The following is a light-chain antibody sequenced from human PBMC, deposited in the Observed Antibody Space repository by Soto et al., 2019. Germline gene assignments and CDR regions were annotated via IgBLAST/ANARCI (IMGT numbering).Light chain of an antibody. CDR3: QQYGSSQYT. Sequence: EIVLTQSPGTLSLSPGERATLSCRASQSVNNNYLAWYQQKPGQAPRLLIYGASSRATGIPDRFSGSGSGTDFPLTISRLEPEDFAVDFCQQYGSSQYTFGQGTKLEIK. CDR2: GAS. J-gene: IGKJ2*01. V-gene: IGKV3-20*01. CDR1: QSVNNNY.